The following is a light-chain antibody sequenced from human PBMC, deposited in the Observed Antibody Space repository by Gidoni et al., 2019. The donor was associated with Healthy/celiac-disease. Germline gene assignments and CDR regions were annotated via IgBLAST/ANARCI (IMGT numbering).Light chain of an antibody. CDR3: QQSYSTLGT. CDR2: AAS. Sequence: DIQMTQPPSSLSASVGDRVTITCRASQSISSYLNWYQQKPGKAPKLLIYAASSLQSGVPSRFSGSGSGTDFTLTISSLQPEDFATYYCQQSYSTLGTFGQXTKLEIK. J-gene: IGKJ2*01. V-gene: IGKV1-39*01. CDR1: QSISSY.